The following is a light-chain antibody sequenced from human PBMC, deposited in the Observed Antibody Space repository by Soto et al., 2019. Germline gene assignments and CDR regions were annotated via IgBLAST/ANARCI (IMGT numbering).Light chain of an antibody. CDR1: QNISSY. CDR2: GTS. V-gene: IGKV1-39*01. Sequence: DSQMTHSPSSLSASVGERVTMACVASQNISSYLNWYQQKPGKAPKLLIYGTSSLQSGVPSRFSGSGSGTDFTLTISSLQPEDFATYYCHQTYTTPRTFGQGTKVDIK. CDR3: HQTYTTPRT. J-gene: IGKJ1*01.